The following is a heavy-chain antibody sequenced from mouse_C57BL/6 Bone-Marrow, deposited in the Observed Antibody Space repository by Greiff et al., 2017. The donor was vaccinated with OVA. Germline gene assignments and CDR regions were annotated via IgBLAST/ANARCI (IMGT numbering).Heavy chain of an antibody. Sequence: VQLQQPGAELVKPGASVKMSCKASGYTFTSYWITWVKQRPGQGLEWIGDIYPGSGSTNYNEKFKSKATLTVDKSSSTAYMQLSSLTSEDSAVYYGASGGYYSNDRCAYWGQGTLVTVSA. CDR1: GYTFTSYW. V-gene: IGHV1-55*01. CDR3: ASGGYYSNDRCAY. J-gene: IGHJ3*01. CDR2: IYPGSGST. D-gene: IGHD2-5*01.